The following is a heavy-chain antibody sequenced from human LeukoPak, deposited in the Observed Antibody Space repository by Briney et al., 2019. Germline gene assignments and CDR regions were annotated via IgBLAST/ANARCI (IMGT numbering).Heavy chain of an antibody. D-gene: IGHD4/OR15-4a*01. V-gene: IGHV3-30*02. CDR2: LRYDGSNN. CDR3: AKLFGAKQDHDAFDI. J-gene: IGHJ3*02. Sequence: GGSLRLSCAASGFTFSTYDMFWVRQAPGKGLECVAFLRYDGSNNYYADSVKGRFTVSRDNSKNTLFLEMNNLRPEDSAVYFCAKLFGAKQDHDAFDIWGQGTTVIVSS. CDR1: GFTFSTYD.